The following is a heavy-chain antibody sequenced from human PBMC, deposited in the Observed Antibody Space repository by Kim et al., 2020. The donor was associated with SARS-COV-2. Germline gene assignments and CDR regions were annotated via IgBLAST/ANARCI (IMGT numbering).Heavy chain of an antibody. V-gene: IGHV1-69*13. D-gene: IGHD3-16*02. CDR2: IIPIFGTA. CDR1: GGTFSSYA. J-gene: IGHJ6*02. CDR3: ARSYRYGYYYYGMDV. Sequence: SVKVSCKASGGTFSSYAISWVRQAPGQGLEWMGGIIPIFGTANYAQKFQGRVTITSDESTSTAYMELSSLRSEDTAVYYCARSYRYGYYYYGMDVWGQGTTVTVSS.